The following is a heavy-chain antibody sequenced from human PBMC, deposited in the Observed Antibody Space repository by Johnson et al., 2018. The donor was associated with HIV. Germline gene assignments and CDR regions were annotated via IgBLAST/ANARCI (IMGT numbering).Heavy chain of an antibody. CDR2: IRSKANSYAT. CDR3: TRQADI. Sequence: VQLVESGGGLVQPGGSLKLSCAASGFTFSRSAMHWVRQASGKGLEWVGRIRSKANSYATTYAASVKGRFTISRDDVKNTAYLQMNSLKTEDTAVYYCTRQADIWGQGTMVTVSS. V-gene: IGHV3-73*02. CDR1: GFTFSRSA. J-gene: IGHJ3*02.